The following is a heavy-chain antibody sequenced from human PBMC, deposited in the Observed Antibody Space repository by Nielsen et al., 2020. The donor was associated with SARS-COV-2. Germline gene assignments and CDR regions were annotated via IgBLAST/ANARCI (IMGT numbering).Heavy chain of an antibody. Sequence: GESLKISCAASGFTFSTYGMHWVRQAPGKGLEWVAAISYDGINKYYVDSVKGRFTISRDNSKNTLYLQMSSLREEDTAVYYCAKDWTAIVVVPSGGVDYWGQGTLVTVSS. CDR2: ISYDGINK. CDR3: AKDWTAIVVVPSGGVDY. CDR1: GFTFSTYG. J-gene: IGHJ4*02. D-gene: IGHD2-15*01. V-gene: IGHV3-30*18.